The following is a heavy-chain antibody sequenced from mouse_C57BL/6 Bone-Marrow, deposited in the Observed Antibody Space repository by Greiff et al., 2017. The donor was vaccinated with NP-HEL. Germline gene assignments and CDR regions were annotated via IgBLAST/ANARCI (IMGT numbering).Heavy chain of an antibody. Sequence: VQLQQPGAELVMPGASVKLSCKASGYTFTSYWMHWVKQRPGQGLEWIGEIDPSDSYTNYNQKFKGKSTLTVDKSSSTAYMQLSSLTSEDSAVYYCAREALFITTVVATPGGFDYRGQGTTLTVSS. CDR2: IDPSDSYT. V-gene: IGHV1-69*01. CDR3: AREALFITTVVATPGGFDY. J-gene: IGHJ2*01. D-gene: IGHD1-1*01. CDR1: GYTFTSYW.